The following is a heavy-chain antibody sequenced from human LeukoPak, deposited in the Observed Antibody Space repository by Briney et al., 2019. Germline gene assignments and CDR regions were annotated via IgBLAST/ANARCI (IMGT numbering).Heavy chain of an antibody. CDR3: AGTHYDSSGYIEWFDP. D-gene: IGHD3-22*01. J-gene: IGHJ5*02. CDR1: GGSIRSYY. V-gene: IGHV4-59*08. CDR2: MYYTGST. Sequence: PSETLSLTCTVSGGSIRSYYWSWIRQPPGKGLEWIGYMYYTGSTNYNPSLKSRVTVSVDTSKNQFSLKVISVTAADTAGYYCAGTHYDSSGYIEWFDPWGQGTLVTVSS.